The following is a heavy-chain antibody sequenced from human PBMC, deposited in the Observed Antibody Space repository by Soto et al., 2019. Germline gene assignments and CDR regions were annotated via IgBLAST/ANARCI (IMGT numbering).Heavy chain of an antibody. CDR2: IRRKTNNYAT. D-gene: IGHD6-19*01. Sequence: EVQLVESGGGLVQPGGSLKLSCAASGFTFSGSTMHWVRQASGEGVEWVGRIRRKTNNYATTYAASVKGRFTISRDDSKNTSYLQMNSLESEDTAVYCCNKAGSSGGVFDTGGQGTTVTVSS. CDR3: NKAGSSGGVFDT. V-gene: IGHV3-73*02. J-gene: IGHJ3*02. CDR1: GFTFSGST.